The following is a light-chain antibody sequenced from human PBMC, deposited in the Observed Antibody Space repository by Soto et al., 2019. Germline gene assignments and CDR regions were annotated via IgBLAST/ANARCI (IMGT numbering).Light chain of an antibody. Sequence: EILLTQSPGTVSLSPGERATLSCRASQSFNSIYLAWYQQKPGQAPRLLIYGASSRATGIPDRFSGSGSGTDFTLTISRLEPEDFAVYYCHQYDSWTFGQGTKVDIK. CDR3: HQYDSWT. V-gene: IGKV3-20*01. J-gene: IGKJ1*01. CDR2: GAS. CDR1: QSFNSIY.